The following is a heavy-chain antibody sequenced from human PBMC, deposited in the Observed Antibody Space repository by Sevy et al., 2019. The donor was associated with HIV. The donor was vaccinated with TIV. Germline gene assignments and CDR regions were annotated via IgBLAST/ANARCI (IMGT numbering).Heavy chain of an antibody. V-gene: IGHV3-7*01. CDR2: IKQDRSEK. CDR1: GFTFSSYW. J-gene: IGHJ6*02. Sequence: GGSLRLSCAASGFTFSSYWMSWVRQAPGKGLEWVANIKQDRSEKYYVDSVKGRFTISRDNAKSSLYLQWNSLRAEDTAIYYCARSYFGSGTSYGMDVWGQGTTVTVSS. CDR3: ARSYFGSGTSYGMDV. D-gene: IGHD3-10*01.